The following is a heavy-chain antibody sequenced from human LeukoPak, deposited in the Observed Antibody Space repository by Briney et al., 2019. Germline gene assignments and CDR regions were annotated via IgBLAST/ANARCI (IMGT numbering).Heavy chain of an antibody. CDR1: SGSFSGYY. CDR2: INHSGST. Sequence: PSETLSLTCAVYSGSFSGYYWSWIRQPPGRGLEWIGEINHSGSTNYNPSLKSRVTISVDTFKNQFSLKLSSVTAADTAVYYCARTLYYYYGMDVWGQGTTVTVSS. CDR3: ARTLYYYYGMDV. J-gene: IGHJ6*02. V-gene: IGHV4-34*01.